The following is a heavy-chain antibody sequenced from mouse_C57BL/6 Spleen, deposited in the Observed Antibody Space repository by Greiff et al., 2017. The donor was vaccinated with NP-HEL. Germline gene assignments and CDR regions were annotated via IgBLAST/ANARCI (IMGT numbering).Heavy chain of an antibody. CDR1: GFTFSSYA. V-gene: IGHV5-9-1*02. J-gene: IGHJ3*01. CDR3: TRDPSYGSRAWFAY. Sequence: EVQLQESGEGLVKPGGSLKLSCAASGFTFSSYAMSWVRQTPEQRLEWVAYISRGGDYIYYADTVKGRFTISRDNARNTLYLQMSSLKSEDTAMYYCTRDPSYGSRAWFAYWGKGTLVTVSA. D-gene: IGHD1-1*01. CDR2: ISRGGDYI.